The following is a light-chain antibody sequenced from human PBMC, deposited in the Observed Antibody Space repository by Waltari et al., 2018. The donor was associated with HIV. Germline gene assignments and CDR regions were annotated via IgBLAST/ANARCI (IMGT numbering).Light chain of an antibody. CDR3: QQYNIWPPLT. CDR1: QSVSRN. Sequence: DIVMMQSPGTMPVSPGERAPLSCRASQSVSRNLAWYQQKPGQPPRLLIYGASTRATGIPARFSATGSGTEFTLTISSLQSEDFAVYYCQQYNIWPPLTFGGGTKVEMK. V-gene: IGKV3-15*01. CDR2: GAS. J-gene: IGKJ4*01.